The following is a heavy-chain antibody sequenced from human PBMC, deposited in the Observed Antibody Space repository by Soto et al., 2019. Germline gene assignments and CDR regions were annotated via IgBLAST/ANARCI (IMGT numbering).Heavy chain of an antibody. V-gene: IGHV1-69*12. CDR1: GGTFSSYA. J-gene: IGHJ6*02. D-gene: IGHD1-7*01. CDR3: ARDRRYNWNSDYYYYGMDV. Sequence: QVQLVQSGAEVKKPGSSVNVSCKASGGTFSSYAISWVRQAPGQGLEWMGGIIPIFGTANYAQKFQGRVTITADESTSTAYMELSSLRSEDTAVYYCARDRRYNWNSDYYYYGMDVWGQGTTVTVSS. CDR2: IIPIFGTA.